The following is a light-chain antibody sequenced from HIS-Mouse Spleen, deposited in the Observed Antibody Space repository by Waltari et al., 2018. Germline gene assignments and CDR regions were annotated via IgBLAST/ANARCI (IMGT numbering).Light chain of an antibody. J-gene: IGLJ2*01. V-gene: IGLV2-14*01. Sequence: QSALTQPASVSGSPGQSITISCTGTSSDVVGYHYVSWYQQHPGKAPKLMIYEVSNRPSGVSNRFSGSKSGNTASLTISGLQAEDEADYYCSSYTSSSPYVVFGGGTKLTVL. CDR3: SSYTSSSPYVV. CDR1: SSDVVGYHY. CDR2: EVS.